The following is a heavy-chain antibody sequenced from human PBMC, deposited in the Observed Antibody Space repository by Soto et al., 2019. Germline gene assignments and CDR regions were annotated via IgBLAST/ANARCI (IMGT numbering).Heavy chain of an antibody. V-gene: IGHV1-8*01. D-gene: IGHD3-16*02. CDR1: GYTFTSYD. CDR2: INPNTGYT. Sequence: QVELVQSGAAMKKPGASVKVSCKASGYTFTSYDINWVRQATGQGLEWMGWINPNTGYTDYGQKFQGRVTLTGTTSITTAYMELSSLRSDDTAVYYCLTWRVMITFGVVIVIDYWGQGSPVTVSS. CDR3: LTWRVMITFGVVIVIDY. J-gene: IGHJ4*02.